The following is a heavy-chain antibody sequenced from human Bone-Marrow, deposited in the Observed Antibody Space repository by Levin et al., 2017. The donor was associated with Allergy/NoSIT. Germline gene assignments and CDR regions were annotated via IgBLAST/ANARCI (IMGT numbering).Heavy chain of an antibody. CDR3: ARGSELRTTVTTLDY. CDR2: IYYSGST. V-gene: IGHV4-30-4*01. Sequence: SQTLSLTCTVSGGSISSGDYYWSWIRQPPGKGLEWIGYIYYSGSTYYNPSLKSRVTISVDTSKNQFSLKLSSVTAADTAVYYCARGSELRTTVTTLDYWGQGTLVTVSS. CDR1: GGSISSGDYY. J-gene: IGHJ4*02. D-gene: IGHD4-17*01.